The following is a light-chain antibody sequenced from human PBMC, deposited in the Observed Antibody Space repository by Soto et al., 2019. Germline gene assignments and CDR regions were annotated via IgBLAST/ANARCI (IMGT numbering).Light chain of an antibody. CDR2: VAI. CDR3: QHYNVWPPWT. J-gene: IGKJ1*01. CDR1: QNVRRN. Sequence: EIVMTQSPATLSVSPEDRVTLSCRASQNVRRNIAWYQQKPGQAPSLLIFVAITMASGIPARSSGSGSGSDFSLTISSLQSEDSAIYYCQHYNVWPPWTFGQGTKV. V-gene: IGKV3-15*01.